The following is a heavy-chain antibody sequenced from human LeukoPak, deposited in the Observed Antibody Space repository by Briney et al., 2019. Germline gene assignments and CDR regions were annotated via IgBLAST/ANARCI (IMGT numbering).Heavy chain of an antibody. Sequence: GGSLRLSCAASGFTFSSYGMHWVRQAPGKGLEWVSFIRYDGSNEYYADSVRGRFTISRDNSKNTLYLQMNSLRAEDTAVYYCARIGNSYGIPVGFDPWGQGTLVTVSS. CDR1: GFTFSSYG. V-gene: IGHV3-30*02. D-gene: IGHD5-18*01. CDR3: ARIGNSYGIPVGFDP. J-gene: IGHJ5*02. CDR2: IRYDGSNE.